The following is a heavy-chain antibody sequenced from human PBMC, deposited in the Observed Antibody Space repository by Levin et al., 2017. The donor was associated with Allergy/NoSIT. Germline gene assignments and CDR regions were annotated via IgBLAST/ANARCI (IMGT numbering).Heavy chain of an antibody. CDR3: ARGLPAATSYYFDF. CDR2: IYPDGRT. V-gene: IGHV3-53*01. J-gene: IGHJ4*02. CDR1: DFIVSSNY. D-gene: IGHD6-25*01. Sequence: GESLKISCVASDFIVSSNYMSWVRQAPGKGLEWVSVIYPDGRTYYADSVKGRFTISRDNSKNTVSLQMNSLRAEDTAVYYCARGLPAATSYYFDFWGQGTLVTVSS.